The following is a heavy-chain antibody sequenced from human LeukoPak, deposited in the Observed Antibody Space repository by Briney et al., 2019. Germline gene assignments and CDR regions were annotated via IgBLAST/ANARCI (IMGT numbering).Heavy chain of an antibody. CDR3: ARDQYDSVWGSHRPYFDY. D-gene: IGHD3-16*02. CDR2: ISVYNGNP. J-gene: IGHJ4*02. Sequence: ASVKVSCKASGYTFSSYGISWVRQAPGQGLEWMGWISVYNGNPEYAQKFQGRVIMTTDTFTSTAYMELRSLRSDDTAVYYCARDQYDSVWGSHRPYFDYWGQGTLVTVCS. CDR1: GYTFSSYG. V-gene: IGHV1-18*01.